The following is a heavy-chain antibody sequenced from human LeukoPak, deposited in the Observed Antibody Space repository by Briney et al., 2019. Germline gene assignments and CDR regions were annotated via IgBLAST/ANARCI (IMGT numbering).Heavy chain of an antibody. V-gene: IGHV3-72*01. J-gene: IGHJ4*02. Sequence: SGGSLRLSCAASGFTFSDHYMDWVRQAPGKGLEWVGRTRKKANSYTTEYAASVKGRFTISRDDSKNSLYLQMNNLKTEDTAVYYCARPRTVGCGDDCYYFDYWGQGTLVTVSP. CDR3: ARPRTVGCGDDCYYFDY. CDR1: GFTFSDHY. D-gene: IGHD2-21*02. CDR2: TRKKANSYTT.